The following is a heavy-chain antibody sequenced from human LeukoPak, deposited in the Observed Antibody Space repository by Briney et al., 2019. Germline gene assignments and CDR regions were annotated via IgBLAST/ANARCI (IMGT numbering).Heavy chain of an antibody. V-gene: IGHV3-23*01. CDR2: ISGGGITT. CDR3: PRQSYASGWNPFDY. CDR1: GVTFSNYA. D-gene: IGHD6-19*01. Sequence: PGGSLRLSCAASGVTFSNYAMSWVRQAPGKGLEWVSTISGGGITTYYAHSPKGRFTISRENSKNTMFLQMNRLRADDTAVYYCPRQSYASGWNPFDYWGQGILVTVSS. J-gene: IGHJ4*02.